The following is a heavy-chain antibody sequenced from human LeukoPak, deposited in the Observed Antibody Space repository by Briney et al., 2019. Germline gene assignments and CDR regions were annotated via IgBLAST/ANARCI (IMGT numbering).Heavy chain of an antibody. CDR3: ATDRASGAYSNSWYENWFDP. D-gene: IGHD6-13*01. Sequence: GASVKVSCKVSGYTLTELSMHWVRQAPGKGLEWMGGFDPEDGETIYAQKFQGRVTMTEDTSTDTAYMELSSLRSEDTAVYYCATDRASGAYSNSWYENWFDPWGQGTLVTVSS. V-gene: IGHV1-24*01. CDR2: FDPEDGET. CDR1: GYTLTELS. J-gene: IGHJ5*02.